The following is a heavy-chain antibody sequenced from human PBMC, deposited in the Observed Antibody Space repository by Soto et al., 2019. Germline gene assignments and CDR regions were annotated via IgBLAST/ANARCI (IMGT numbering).Heavy chain of an antibody. CDR2: IYPGDSDT. CDR3: ARRQWLVEWYFDL. V-gene: IGHV5-51*01. Sequence: PGESLKISCKGSGYSFTSYWIVWVRQMPGKGLEWMGIIYPGDSDTRYSPSFQGQVTISADKSISTAYLQWSSLKASDTAMYYCARRQWLVEWYFDLWGRGTLVTVSS. J-gene: IGHJ2*01. CDR1: GYSFTSYW. D-gene: IGHD6-19*01.